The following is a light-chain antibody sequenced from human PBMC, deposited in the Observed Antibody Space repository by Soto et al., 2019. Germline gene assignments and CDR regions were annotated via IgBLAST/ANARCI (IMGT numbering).Light chain of an antibody. CDR2: GAS. Sequence: EIVMPQSPATLSVSPGERATLSCRASQSVSSNLAWYQQKPGQAPRLLIYGASTRATGIPARFSGSGSGTEFTLTISSLQSEDFAVYYCQQYNNWPRPFGQGTKVDIK. CDR1: QSVSSN. CDR3: QQYNNWPRP. J-gene: IGKJ1*01. V-gene: IGKV3-15*01.